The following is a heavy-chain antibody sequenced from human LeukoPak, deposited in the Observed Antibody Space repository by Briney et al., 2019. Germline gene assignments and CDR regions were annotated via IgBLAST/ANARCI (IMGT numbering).Heavy chain of an antibody. D-gene: IGHD3-16*01. J-gene: IGHJ4*02. V-gene: IGHV3-9*01. CDR3: AMVSVGV. CDR2: ISWNSGSI. CDR1: GFTFTDYT. Sequence: GGSLRLSCAASGFTFTDYTMHWVRQAPGKGLEWVSGISWNSGSIGYADSVKGRFTISRDNAKTSLYLQMNSLRSEDTAVYYCAMVSVGVWGQGTLVTVSS.